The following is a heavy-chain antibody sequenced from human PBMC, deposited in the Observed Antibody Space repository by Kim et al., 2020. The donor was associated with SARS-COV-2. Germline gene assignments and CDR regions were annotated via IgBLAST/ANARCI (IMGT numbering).Heavy chain of an antibody. CDR3: ARGGDSGSYGVVDY. CDR1: GGSFSGYY. Sequence: SETLSLTCAVYGGSFSGYYWSWIRQPPGKGLEWIGEINHSGSTNYNPSLKSRVTISVDTSKNQFSLKLSSVTAADTAVYYCARGGDSGSYGVVDYWGQGTLVTVSS. CDR2: INHSGST. D-gene: IGHD1-26*01. J-gene: IGHJ4*02. V-gene: IGHV4-34*01.